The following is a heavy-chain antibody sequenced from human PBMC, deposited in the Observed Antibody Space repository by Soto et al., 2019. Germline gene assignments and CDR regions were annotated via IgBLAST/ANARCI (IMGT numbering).Heavy chain of an antibody. J-gene: IGHJ4*02. CDR3: AKACSSTSCYRN. D-gene: IGHD2-2*01. Sequence: GGSLSLSCAASGFPFSRSPMSWVRQAPGQGLEQVSAISGSGGSTYYADSVKGRFTISRDNSKNTLYLQMNSLRAEDTAVYYCAKACSSTSCYRNWGQGTLVTVSS. CDR2: ISGSGGST. V-gene: IGHV3-23*01. CDR1: GFPFSRSP.